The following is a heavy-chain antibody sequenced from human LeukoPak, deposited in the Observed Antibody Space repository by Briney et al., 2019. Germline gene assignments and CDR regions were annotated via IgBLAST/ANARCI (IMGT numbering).Heavy chain of an antibody. V-gene: IGHV1-2*02. J-gene: IGHJ5*02. CDR2: INPNSGGT. Sequence: ASVKVSCKASGYTFTGYYMHWVRQAPGQGLEWMGLINPNSGGTNYAQRFQGRVTMTRDTSISTAYMELSRLRSDDTAVYYCARDRSLRYFDWLLDWFDPWGQGTLVTVSS. D-gene: IGHD3-9*01. CDR1: GYTFTGYY. CDR3: ARDRSLRYFDWLLDWFDP.